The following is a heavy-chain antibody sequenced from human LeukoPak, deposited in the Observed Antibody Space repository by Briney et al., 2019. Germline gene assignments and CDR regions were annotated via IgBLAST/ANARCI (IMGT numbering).Heavy chain of an antibody. CDR2: INHSGST. CDR1: GGSISSYY. Sequence: SETLSLTCTVSGGSISSYYWSWIRQPPGKGLEWIGEINHSGSTNYNPSLKSRVTISVDTSKNQFSLKLSSVTAADTAVYYCARGRTYCGGDCYPAAGLDYWGQGTLVTVSS. CDR3: ARGRTYCGGDCYPAAGLDY. J-gene: IGHJ4*02. V-gene: IGHV4-34*01. D-gene: IGHD2-21*02.